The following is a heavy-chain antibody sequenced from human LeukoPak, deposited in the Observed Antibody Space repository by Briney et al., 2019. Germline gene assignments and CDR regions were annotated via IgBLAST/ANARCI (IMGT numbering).Heavy chain of an antibody. CDR1: GFTFDDYT. Sequence: PGGSLRLFCAASGFTFDDYTMHWVRQAPGKGLEWVSLITRNGGSTYYADSVKGRFTISRDSSKNSLYLQMNSLRPEDTALYYCAKTRGSYYIDYFDFWGQGTLVTVSS. J-gene: IGHJ4*02. V-gene: IGHV3-43*01. D-gene: IGHD1-26*01. CDR2: ITRNGGST. CDR3: AKTRGSYYIDYFDF.